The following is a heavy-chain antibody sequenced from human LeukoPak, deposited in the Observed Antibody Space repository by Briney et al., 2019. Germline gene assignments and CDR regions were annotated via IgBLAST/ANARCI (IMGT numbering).Heavy chain of an antibody. CDR2: VSGSGSTI. CDR1: GFTFSDYY. CDR3: ARDHRFGEFSDY. V-gene: IGHV3-11*01. D-gene: IGHD3-10*01. J-gene: IGHJ4*02. Sequence: GGSLRLSCAASGFTFSDYYMSWIRQAPGKGLEWVSYVSGSGSTIYYADSVKGRFTISRDNAKNSLYLQMSSLRAEDTAMYYCARDHRFGEFSDYWGQGNLVTVSS.